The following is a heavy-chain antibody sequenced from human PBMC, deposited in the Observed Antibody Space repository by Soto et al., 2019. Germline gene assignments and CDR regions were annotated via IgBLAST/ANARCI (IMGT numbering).Heavy chain of an antibody. Sequence: TLSLTCAISGDSVSGNSAAWNWIRQSPSRGLEWLGRTYYRSRWYNDYAVSVKSRITVTPDTSKNQFSLHLNSVTPEDTAVYYCAREFPYYGSSDSYLDYWGQGALGPVSS. V-gene: IGHV6-1*01. J-gene: IGHJ4*02. CDR1: GDSVSGNSAA. CDR3: AREFPYYGSSDSYLDY. CDR2: TYYRSRWYN. D-gene: IGHD3-16*01.